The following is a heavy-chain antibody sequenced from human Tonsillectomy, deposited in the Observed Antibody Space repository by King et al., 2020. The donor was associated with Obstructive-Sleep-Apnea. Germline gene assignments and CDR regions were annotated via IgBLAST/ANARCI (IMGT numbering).Heavy chain of an antibody. D-gene: IGHD3-9*01. CDR2: ISGSGGGP. CDR1: GFTFRSYA. J-gene: IGHJ4*02. V-gene: IGHV3-23*04. Sequence: VQLVESGGGLVQPGGSLRLSCAGSGFTFRSYAMRWVREAPGKGLEWVSGISGSGGGPYYADSGKGRFTISRDNSKNTLYLQMNSLRAEDTAVYYCAKDIINYDSLTGPVDYWGQGTLVTVSS. CDR3: AKDIINYDSLTGPVDY.